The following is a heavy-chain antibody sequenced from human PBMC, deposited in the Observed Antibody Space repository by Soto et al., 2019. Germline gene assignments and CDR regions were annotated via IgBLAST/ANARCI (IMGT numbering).Heavy chain of an antibody. CDR2: ISSNGGST. CDR1: GFTFSSYA. V-gene: IGHV3-64D*06. D-gene: IGHD3-22*01. CDR3: VKGLLAHYYYDSSGSLFDY. Sequence: PGGSLTLSCSASGFTFSSYAMHWVRQAQGKGLEYVSAISSNGGSTYYADSVKGRFTISRDNSKNTLYLQMSSLRAEDTAVYYCVKGLLAHYYYDSSGSLFDYWGQGTLVTVSS. J-gene: IGHJ4*02.